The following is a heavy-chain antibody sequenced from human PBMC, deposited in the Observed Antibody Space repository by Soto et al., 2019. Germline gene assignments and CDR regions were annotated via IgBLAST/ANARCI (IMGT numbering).Heavy chain of an antibody. D-gene: IGHD3-10*01. Sequence: GGSLRLSCAASGFTFSSYSMNWVRQAPGKGLEWVSSISSSSSYIYYADSVKGRFTISRDNARNSLYLQMNSLRAEDTAVYYCARENMVRGVMGNYYYYGMDVWGQGTTVTVSS. V-gene: IGHV3-21*01. CDR3: ARENMVRGVMGNYYYYGMDV. CDR1: GFTFSSYS. J-gene: IGHJ6*02. CDR2: ISSSSSYI.